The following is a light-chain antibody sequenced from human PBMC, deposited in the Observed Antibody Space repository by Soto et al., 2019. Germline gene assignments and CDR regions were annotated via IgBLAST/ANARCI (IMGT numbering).Light chain of an antibody. CDR2: DAS. CDR3: QQYNDWPET. Sequence: EIVITQSPATLSVSPGKRATLSCRASQSVGSTLACYQQKVGQAPRLLIYDASARATGIPARFSGSGSGTEFTLTISSLQSEDFAVYYCQQYNDWPETFGQGTRVDI. CDR1: QSVGST. V-gene: IGKV3-15*01. J-gene: IGKJ1*01.